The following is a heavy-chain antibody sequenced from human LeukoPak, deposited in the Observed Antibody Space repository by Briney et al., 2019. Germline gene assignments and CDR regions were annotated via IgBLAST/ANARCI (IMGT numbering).Heavy chain of an antibody. CDR2: IYYSGST. CDR3: ARSPDYDILTGYYPTRYYFDY. Sequence: PSETLCLTCTVSGGSVSGGSYYRSWMRQPPGKGLEWIGYIYYSGSTNYNPSLKSRVTISVGTAKIQFSLELSSVTAADTAVYYCARSPDYDILTGYYPTRYYFDYWGQGTLVTVSS. V-gene: IGHV4-61*01. J-gene: IGHJ4*02. CDR1: GGSVSGGSYY. D-gene: IGHD3-9*01.